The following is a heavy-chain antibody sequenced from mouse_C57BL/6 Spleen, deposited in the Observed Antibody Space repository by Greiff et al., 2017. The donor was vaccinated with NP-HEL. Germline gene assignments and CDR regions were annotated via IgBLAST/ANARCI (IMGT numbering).Heavy chain of an antibody. Sequence: QVQLQQPGAELVMPGASVKLSCKASGYTFTSYWMHWVKQRPGQGLEWIGEIDPSDSYTNYNQKFKGKSTLTVDKSSSTAYMQLSSLTSEDSAVYYCARGEIYYGPYFDDWGQGTTLTVSS. V-gene: IGHV1-69*01. J-gene: IGHJ2*01. D-gene: IGHD2-1*01. CDR2: IDPSDSYT. CDR1: GYTFTSYW. CDR3: ARGEIYYGPYFDD.